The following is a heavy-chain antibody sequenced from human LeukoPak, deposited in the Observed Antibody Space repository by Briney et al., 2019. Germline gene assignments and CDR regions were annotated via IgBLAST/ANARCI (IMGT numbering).Heavy chain of an antibody. J-gene: IGHJ4*02. V-gene: IGHV3-7*01. CDR2: IKQDGSEK. CDR3: AREGYYDSSGYFFDY. D-gene: IGHD3-22*01. Sequence: PGGSLRLSCVASGITFSSYSMNWVRQAPGKGLEWVANIKQDGSEKYYADSVKGRFTISRDNAKNSLYLQMNSLRAEDTAVYYCAREGYYDSSGYFFDYWGQGTLVTVSS. CDR1: GITFSSYS.